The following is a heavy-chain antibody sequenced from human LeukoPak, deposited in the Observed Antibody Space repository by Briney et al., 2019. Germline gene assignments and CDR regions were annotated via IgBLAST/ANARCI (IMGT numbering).Heavy chain of an antibody. CDR1: GGSISSYY. CDR3: ASYYGGNGSFDY. J-gene: IGHJ4*02. Sequence: SETLSLTCTVSGGSISSYYWSWIRQPPGKGLEWIGYIYYSGSTNYNPSLKSRVTISVDTSKTQFSLKLSSVTAADTAVYYCASYYGGNGSFDYWGQGTLVTVSS. CDR2: IYYSGST. V-gene: IGHV4-59*01. D-gene: IGHD4-23*01.